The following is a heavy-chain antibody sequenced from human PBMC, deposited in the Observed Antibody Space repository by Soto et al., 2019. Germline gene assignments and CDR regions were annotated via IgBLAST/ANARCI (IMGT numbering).Heavy chain of an antibody. CDR3: TSAAQYYYGSGSLRDDY. Sequence: PGGSLRLSCAASGFTFSGSAMHWVRQASGKGLEWVGRIRSKANSYATAYAASVKGRFTIYRDDSKNTAYLQMKSLKTEDTAVYYCTSAAQYYYGSGSLRDDYWGQGTLVTVSS. CDR2: IRSKANSYAT. CDR1: GFTFSGSA. D-gene: IGHD3-10*01. J-gene: IGHJ4*02. V-gene: IGHV3-73*01.